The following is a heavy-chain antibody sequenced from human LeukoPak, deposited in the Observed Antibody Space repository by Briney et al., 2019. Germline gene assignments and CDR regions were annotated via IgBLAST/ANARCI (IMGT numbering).Heavy chain of an antibody. J-gene: IGHJ4*02. CDR1: GFTFSSYA. D-gene: IGHD3-22*01. CDR3: ARDGRYYDSSAYPYYFDY. Sequence: PGGSLRLSCAASGFTFSSYAMHWVRQAPGKGLEWVAVISYDGSNKYYADSVKGRFTISRDNSKNTLYLQMNSLRAEDTAVYYCARDGRYYDSSAYPYYFDYWGQGTPVTVSS. V-gene: IGHV3-30-3*01. CDR2: ISYDGSNK.